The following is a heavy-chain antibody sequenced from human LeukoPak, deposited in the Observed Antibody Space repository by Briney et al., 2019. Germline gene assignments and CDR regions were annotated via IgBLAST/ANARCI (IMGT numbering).Heavy chain of an antibody. CDR3: TTFDY. D-gene: IGHD1-1*01. J-gene: IGHJ4*02. CDR1: GYTFTSYG. V-gene: IGHV1-18*01. CDR2: INPNSGGT. Sequence: ASVKVSCKASGYTFTSYGISWVRQAPGQGLEWMGWINPNSGGTNYAQKFQGRVTMTRDMSMSTVYMELSSLRSEDTAVFYCTTFDYWGQGTLVTVSS.